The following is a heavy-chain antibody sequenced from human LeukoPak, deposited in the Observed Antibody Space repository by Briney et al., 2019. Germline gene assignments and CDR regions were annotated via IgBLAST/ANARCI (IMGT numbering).Heavy chain of an antibody. CDR3: ARGSHYDSSGYYFDY. Sequence: SETLSLTCTVSGGSISSGDYSWSWIRQPPGKGLEWIGYTYHSGSTYYNPSLKSRVTISVDRSKNQFSLKLSSVTAADTAVYYCARGSHYDSSGYYFDYWGQGTLVTVSS. J-gene: IGHJ4*02. V-gene: IGHV4-30-2*01. CDR2: TYHSGST. D-gene: IGHD3-22*01. CDR1: GGSISSGDYS.